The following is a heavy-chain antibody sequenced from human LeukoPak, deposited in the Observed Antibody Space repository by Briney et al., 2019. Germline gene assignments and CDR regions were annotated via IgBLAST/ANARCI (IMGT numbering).Heavy chain of an antibody. D-gene: IGHD2-2*01. CDR1: GDSISSYY. J-gene: IGHJ6*03. CDR2: IYTSGST. V-gene: IGHV4-4*09. Sequence: SETLSFTCTVSGDSISSYYWSWIRQPPGKGLEWIGYIYTSGSTNYNPSLKSRVTISVDTPKNQYSLKLSSVTAADTAVYYCASTACSSTSGSLTHYYYYMDVWGKGTRVSVFS. CDR3: ASTACSSTSGSLTHYYYYMDV.